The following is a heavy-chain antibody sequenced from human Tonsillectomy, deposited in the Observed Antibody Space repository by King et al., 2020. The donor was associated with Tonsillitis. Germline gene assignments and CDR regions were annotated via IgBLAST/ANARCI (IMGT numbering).Heavy chain of an antibody. J-gene: IGHJ1*01. D-gene: IGHD3-10*01. Sequence: VQLVESGGGLVKPGGSLRLSCAASGFTFSDHYMTWIRQAPGKGLEWVAYVSSGSTFTDYANSVRGRFTVSRDNAKKSLYLQMNSLRAEDTAVYYCARSGVESRLAYFQHWGQGTLVTVSS. CDR2: VSSGSTFT. CDR3: ARSGVESRLAYFQH. CDR1: GFTFSDHY. V-gene: IGHV3-11*06.